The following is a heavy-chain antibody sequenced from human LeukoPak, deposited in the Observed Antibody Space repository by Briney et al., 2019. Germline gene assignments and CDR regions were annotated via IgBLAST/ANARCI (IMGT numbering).Heavy chain of an antibody. CDR3: ARASGYYDFWSGYPHYFDY. Sequence: SETLSLTCTVSGGSISSHYWSWIRQPPGKGLEWIGYIYYSGSTNYNPSLKSRVTITVDTSKNQFSLKLSSVTAADTAVDYCARASGYYDFWSGYPHYFDYWGQGTLVTVSS. V-gene: IGHV4-59*11. D-gene: IGHD3-3*01. CDR1: GGSISSHY. CDR2: IYYSGST. J-gene: IGHJ4*02.